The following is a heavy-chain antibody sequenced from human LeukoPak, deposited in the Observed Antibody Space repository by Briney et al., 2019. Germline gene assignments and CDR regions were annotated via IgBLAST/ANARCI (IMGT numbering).Heavy chain of an antibody. CDR1: GDIFNSYS. Sequence: SVKVSCNASGDIFNSYSVSWVRQAPGQGLEWMGGIIPIFGSTNYAQKFQGRVTITTDQSTRTAYMELNSLSSDDTAAYYCYYMDVWGKGTTVTVSS. CDR2: IIPIFGST. V-gene: IGHV1-69*05. J-gene: IGHJ6*03. CDR3: YYMDV.